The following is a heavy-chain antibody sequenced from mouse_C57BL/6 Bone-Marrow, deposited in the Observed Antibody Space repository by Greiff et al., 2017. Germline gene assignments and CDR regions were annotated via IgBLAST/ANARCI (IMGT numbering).Heavy chain of an antibody. Sequence: QVQLQQSGAELARPGASGKLSCKASGYTFTSYGISWVKQRTGQGLEWIGEVYPRSGNTYYNEKFTGKATLTADKSSSTAYMELRSLTSEDSAVYFCARGGLDYYYAMDYWGQETSVTVPS. CDR1: GYTFTSYG. V-gene: IGHV1-81*01. CDR2: VYPRSGNT. CDR3: ARGGLDYYYAMDY. J-gene: IGHJ4*01.